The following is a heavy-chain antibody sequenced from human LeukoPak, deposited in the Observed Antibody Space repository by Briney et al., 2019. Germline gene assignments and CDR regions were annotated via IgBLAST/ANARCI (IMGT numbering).Heavy chain of an antibody. J-gene: IGHJ3*02. CDR2: IGTAGDT. CDR3: ARLSGNNAFDI. Sequence: GGSLRLSCAASGFTFSSYDMHWVRQATGKGLEWVSAIGTAGDTYYPGSVKGRFTISRENAKNSLYLQMNSLRAGDTAVYYCARLSGNNAFDIWGQGTMVTVSS. CDR1: GFTFSSYD. D-gene: IGHD3-10*01. V-gene: IGHV3-13*01.